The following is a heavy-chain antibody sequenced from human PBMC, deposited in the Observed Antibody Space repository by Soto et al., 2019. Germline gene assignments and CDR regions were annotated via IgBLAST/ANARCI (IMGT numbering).Heavy chain of an antibody. CDR2: ISAYNGNT. Sequence: GASVKVSCKASGYTFTSYGISWVRQAPGQGLEWMGWISAYNGNTNYAQKLQGRVTMTTDTSTSTAYMELRSLRSDDTAVYYCARDRLGVGATYYYDSSGSPRHWFDPWGQGTLVTVSS. J-gene: IGHJ5*02. CDR1: GYTFTSYG. D-gene: IGHD3-22*01. V-gene: IGHV1-18*04. CDR3: ARDRLGVGATYYYDSSGSPRHWFDP.